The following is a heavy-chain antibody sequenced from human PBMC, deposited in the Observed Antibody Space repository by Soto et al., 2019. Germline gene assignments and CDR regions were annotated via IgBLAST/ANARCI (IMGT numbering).Heavy chain of an antibody. CDR3: ARIPSYGSGSYLYYYGMDV. CDR2: IDWDDDK. D-gene: IGHD3-10*01. CDR1: GFSLSTSGMC. J-gene: IGHJ6*02. Sequence: ESGPTLVNPTQTLTLTCTFSGFSLSTSGMCVSWIRQPPGKALEWLALIDWDDDKYYSTSLKTRLTISKDTSKNQVVLTMTNMDPVDTATYYCARIPSYGSGSYLYYYGMDVWGQGTTVTVSS. V-gene: IGHV2-70*01.